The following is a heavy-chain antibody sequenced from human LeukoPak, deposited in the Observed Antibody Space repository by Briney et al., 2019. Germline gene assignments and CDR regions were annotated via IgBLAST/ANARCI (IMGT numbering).Heavy chain of an antibody. J-gene: IGHJ5*02. CDR3: ARGGAWWADILTGYADL. Sequence: GASVKVSCKASGYTFTGYYMHWVRQAPGQGLEWMGWINPNSGGTNYAQKLQGRVTMTTDTSTSTAYMELRSLRSDDTAVYYRARGGAWWADILTGYADLWGQGTLVTVSS. D-gene: IGHD3-9*01. CDR1: GYTFTGYY. CDR2: INPNSGGT. V-gene: IGHV1-2*02.